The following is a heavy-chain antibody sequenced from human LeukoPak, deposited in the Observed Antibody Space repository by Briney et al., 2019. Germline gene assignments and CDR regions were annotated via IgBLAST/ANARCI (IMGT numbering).Heavy chain of an antibody. CDR2: IDPSDSYT. CDR3: ARWEGYCSSTSCSPRFDP. J-gene: IGHJ5*02. D-gene: IGHD2-2*01. CDR1: GHGFFSYW. V-gene: IGHV5-10-1*01. Sequence: ESLMISCKGSGHGFFSYWISSVRQMPGKGREWMGRIDPSDSYTTYNPSFQGHVTISADKSISTSYLQWSNLKASDTAMYYCARWEGYCSSTSCSPRFDPWSQGTLVTVSS.